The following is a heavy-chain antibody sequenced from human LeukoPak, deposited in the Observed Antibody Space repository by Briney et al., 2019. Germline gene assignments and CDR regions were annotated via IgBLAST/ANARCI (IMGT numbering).Heavy chain of an antibody. CDR3: AKNRGRYFDWLNGFDP. CDR1: GFTFSSYS. D-gene: IGHD3-9*01. J-gene: IGHJ5*02. Sequence: GGSLRLSCAASGFTFSSYSMHWVRQAPGKGLEWVAVISYDGSNKYYADSVKGRFTISRDNSKNTLYLQMNSLRAEDTAVYYCAKNRGRYFDWLNGFDPWGQGTLVTVSS. V-gene: IGHV3-30*18. CDR2: ISYDGSNK.